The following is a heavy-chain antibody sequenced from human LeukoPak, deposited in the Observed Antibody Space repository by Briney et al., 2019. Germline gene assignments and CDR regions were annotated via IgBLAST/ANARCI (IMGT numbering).Heavy chain of an antibody. V-gene: IGHV1-24*01. J-gene: IGHJ3*02. Sequence: ASVKVSCKVSGYTLTELSMHWMRQAPGKGLEWKGGFDPEDGETIYAQKFQGRVTMTEDTSTDTAYMELSSLRSEDTAVYYCASPLGYCSSTSCYGAFDIWGQGTMVTVSS. CDR1: GYTLTELS. CDR2: FDPEDGET. D-gene: IGHD2-2*01. CDR3: ASPLGYCSSTSCYGAFDI.